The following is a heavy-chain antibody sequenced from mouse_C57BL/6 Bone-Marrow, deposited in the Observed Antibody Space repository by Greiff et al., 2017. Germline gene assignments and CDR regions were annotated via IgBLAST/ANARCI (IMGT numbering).Heavy chain of an antibody. D-gene: IGHD1-1*01. CDR3: ARDPVYYGSSYWYFDV. V-gene: IGHV5-16*01. CDR1: GFTFSDYY. Sequence: EVKVEESEGGLVQPGSSMKLSCTASGFTFSDYYMAWVRQVPEKGLEWVANINYDGSSTYYLDSLKSRFIISRDNAKNILYLQMSSLKSEDTATYYCARDPVYYGSSYWYFDVWGTGTTVTVSS. CDR2: INYDGSST. J-gene: IGHJ1*03.